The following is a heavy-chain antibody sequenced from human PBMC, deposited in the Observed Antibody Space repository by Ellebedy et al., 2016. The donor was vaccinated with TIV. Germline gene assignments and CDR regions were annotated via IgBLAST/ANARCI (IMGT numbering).Heavy chain of an antibody. CDR3: AGPGGMVSYDS. Sequence: SLKISCAASGFTFDDYAMHWVRQAPGKGLEWVSGISWNSGSIGYADSVKGRFTISRDNSKNTLYLQMNSLTVEDTAIYYCAGPGGMVSYDSWGQGTRVTVSS. CDR2: ISWNSGSI. J-gene: IGHJ4*02. CDR1: GFTFDDYA. D-gene: IGHD3-16*01. V-gene: IGHV3-9*01.